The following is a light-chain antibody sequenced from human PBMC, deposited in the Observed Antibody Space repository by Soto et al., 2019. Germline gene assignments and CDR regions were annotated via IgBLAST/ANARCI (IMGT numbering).Light chain of an antibody. CDR3: CSYVGATTYV. J-gene: IGLJ1*01. CDR1: SSTVGGFNV. V-gene: IGLV2-23*01. Sequence: QSVLTQPASVSGSPGQSITISCTGTSSTVGGFNVVSWYQQHPGKAPKVIIYEGIKRPSGVSNRFSGSNSGSTASLTISGLQAEDEDDYYCCSYVGATTYVFGTGTKVTVL. CDR2: EGI.